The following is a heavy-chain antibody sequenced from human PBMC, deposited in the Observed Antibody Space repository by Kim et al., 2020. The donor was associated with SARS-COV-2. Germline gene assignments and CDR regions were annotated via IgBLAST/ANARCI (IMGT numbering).Heavy chain of an antibody. Sequence: SRCLEWLGRTYYRSKWYNDFEVSVKSRITINPDTSKNQFSLQLNSVTPEDTAVYYCARDRVAMVRGVGWFDPWGQGTLVTVSS. V-gene: IGHV6-1*01. CDR2: TYYRSKWYN. J-gene: IGHJ5*02. CDR3: ARDRVAMVRGVGWFDP. D-gene: IGHD3-10*01.